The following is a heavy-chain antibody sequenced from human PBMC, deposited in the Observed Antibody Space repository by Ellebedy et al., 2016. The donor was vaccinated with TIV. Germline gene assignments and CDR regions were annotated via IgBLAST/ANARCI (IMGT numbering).Heavy chain of an antibody. CDR3: ARDQWLGRAYYFDY. Sequence: GGSLRLSCVASGFTFSDYWMSWVRQAPGKGLEWVANIKQDGGEIYYVDSVKGRFTISRDNAKNSLYLQMNSLTAEDTAVYYCARDQWLGRAYYFDYWGQGTLVTVSS. CDR2: IKQDGGEI. J-gene: IGHJ4*02. V-gene: IGHV3-7*01. CDR1: GFTFSDYW. D-gene: IGHD6-19*01.